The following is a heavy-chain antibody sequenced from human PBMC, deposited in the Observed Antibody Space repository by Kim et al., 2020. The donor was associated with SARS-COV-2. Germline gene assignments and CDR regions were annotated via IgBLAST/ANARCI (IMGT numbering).Heavy chain of an antibody. Sequence: PSLKRRVTISVDTSKNQFSLKLSSVTAADTAVYYCARQGHYYDSSGYFDYWGQGTLVTVSS. V-gene: IGHV4-31*02. D-gene: IGHD3-22*01. J-gene: IGHJ4*02. CDR3: ARQGHYYDSSGYFDY.